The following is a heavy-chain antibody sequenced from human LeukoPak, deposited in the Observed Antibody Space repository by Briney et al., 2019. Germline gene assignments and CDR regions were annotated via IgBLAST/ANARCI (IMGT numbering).Heavy chain of an antibody. D-gene: IGHD3-9*01. Sequence: SETLSLTCTVSGGSISSYYWSWIRQPPGKGLEWIGYIYYSGSTNYNPSLKSRVTISVDTSKNQFSLKLSPVTAADTAVYYCARATISGAFDIWGQGTMVTVSS. CDR1: GGSISSYY. V-gene: IGHV4-59*01. CDR3: ARATISGAFDI. J-gene: IGHJ3*02. CDR2: IYYSGST.